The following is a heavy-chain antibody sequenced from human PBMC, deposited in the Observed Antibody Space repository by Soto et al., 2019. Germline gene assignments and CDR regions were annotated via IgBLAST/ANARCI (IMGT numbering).Heavy chain of an antibody. CDR3: AGGELLLWFGELLDYYGMDV. CDR1: GGSFSGYY. V-gene: IGHV4-34*01. Sequence: SETVSLTCAVYGGSFSGYYWSWIRQPPGKGLEWIGEINHSGSTNYNPSLKSRVTISVDTSKNQFSLKLSSVTAADTAVYYCAGGELLLWFGELLDYYGMDVWGQGTTVTVSS. CDR2: INHSGST. J-gene: IGHJ6*02. D-gene: IGHD3-10*01.